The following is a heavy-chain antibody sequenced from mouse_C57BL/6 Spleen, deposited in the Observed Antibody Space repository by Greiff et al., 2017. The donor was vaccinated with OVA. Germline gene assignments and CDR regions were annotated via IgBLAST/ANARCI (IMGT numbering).Heavy chain of an antibody. V-gene: IGHV8-12*01. J-gene: IGHJ3*01. D-gene: IGHD2-4*01. CDR3: ARGDDYDAWFAY. Sequence: QVTLKESGPGILQSSQTLSLTCSFSGFSLSTSGMGVSWIRQPSGKGLEWLAHIYWDDDKRYNPSLKSRLTISKDTSRNQVFLKITSVDTADTATYYCARGDDYDAWFAYWGQGTLVTVSA. CDR1: GFSLSTSGMG. CDR2: IYWDDDK.